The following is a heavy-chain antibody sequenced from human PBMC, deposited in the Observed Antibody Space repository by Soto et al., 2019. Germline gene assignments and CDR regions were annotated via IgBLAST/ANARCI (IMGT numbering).Heavy chain of an antibody. CDR3: ARDMGYGSGPKDAFDI. D-gene: IGHD3-10*01. CDR2: IYSGGST. CDR1: GFTVSSNY. Sequence: GGSLRLSCAASGFTVSSNYMSWVRQAPGKGLEWVSVIYSGGSTYYADSVKGRFTISRHNSKNTLYLQMNSLRAEDTAVYYCARDMGYGSGPKDAFDIWGQGTMVTVSS. V-gene: IGHV3-53*04. J-gene: IGHJ3*02.